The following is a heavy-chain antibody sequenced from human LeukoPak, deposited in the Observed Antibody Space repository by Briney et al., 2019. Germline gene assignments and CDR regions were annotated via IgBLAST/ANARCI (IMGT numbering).Heavy chain of an antibody. V-gene: IGHV4-59*08. J-gene: IGHJ4*02. CDR1: GGSISSYY. CDR3: ASASGASSSSYFDY. Sequence: PSETLSLTCTVSGGSISSYYWSWIRQPPGKGLEWIGYIYYSGSTNYNPSLKSRVTISVDTSKNQFSLKLSSVTAADTAVYYCASASGASSSSYFDYWGRGTLVTVSS. CDR2: IYYSGST. D-gene: IGHD3-10*01.